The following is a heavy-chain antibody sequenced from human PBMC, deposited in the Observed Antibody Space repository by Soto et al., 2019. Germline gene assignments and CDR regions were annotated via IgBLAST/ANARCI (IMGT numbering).Heavy chain of an antibody. CDR1: GFTFGASS. CDR2: ISPSSTDR. CDR3: ARDFLTGDPREAFDY. J-gene: IGHJ4*02. D-gene: IGHD3-9*01. Sequence: EVQLVESGGGLVKPGESLQISCAASGFTFGASSLSWFRRAPGKGLEWVSSISPSSTDRYYTDSVEGRFTISRDNARNSLYLQMISLTVEDTAVYYCARDFLTGDPREAFDYWGQGTTVTVSS. V-gene: IGHV3-21*01.